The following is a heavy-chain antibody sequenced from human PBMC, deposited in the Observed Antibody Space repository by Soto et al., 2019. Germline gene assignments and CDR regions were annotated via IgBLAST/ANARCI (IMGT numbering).Heavy chain of an antibody. CDR3: AYSSTPFDY. V-gene: IGHV3-23*01. D-gene: IGHD6-13*01. CDR2: ISGSGGST. CDR1: GFTFSSYA. Sequence: EVQLLESGGGLVQPGGSLRLSCAASGFTFSSYAMSWVRQAPGKGLEWVSAISGSGGSTYYADSVKGRFTISRDNSKNTLYLQMNRLRAEDTGAYYCAYSSTPFDYWGQGTLVTVSS. J-gene: IGHJ4*02.